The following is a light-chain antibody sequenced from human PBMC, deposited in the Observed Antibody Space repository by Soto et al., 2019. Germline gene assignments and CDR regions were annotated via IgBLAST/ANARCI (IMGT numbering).Light chain of an antibody. J-gene: IGLJ2*01. CDR2: EVS. CDR3: SSYTSRTTPV. V-gene: IGLV2-14*01. Sequence: QSALTQPASVSGSPGQTITVSCTGTSSDVGGYAYVSWYQQCPGKVPKLVISEVSNRPSGVSHRFSGSRSGNTASLTISGLQAEDEADYHCSSYTSRTTPVFGGGTKVTVL. CDR1: SSDVGGYAY.